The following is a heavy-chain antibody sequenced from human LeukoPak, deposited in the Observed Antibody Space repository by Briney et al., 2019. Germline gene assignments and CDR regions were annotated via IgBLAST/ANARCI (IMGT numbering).Heavy chain of an antibody. D-gene: IGHD6-19*01. CDR3: ARDPKLIAVAGQKDY. CDR2: INPSGGST. V-gene: IGHV1-46*01. Sequence: ASVKVSCKASGYTFTSYYMHWVRQAPGQGLEWMGIINPSGGSTSYAQKFQGRVTMTRDTSTSTVYMELSGLRSEDTAVYYCARDPKLIAVAGQKDYWGQGTLVTVSS. J-gene: IGHJ4*02. CDR1: GYTFTSYY.